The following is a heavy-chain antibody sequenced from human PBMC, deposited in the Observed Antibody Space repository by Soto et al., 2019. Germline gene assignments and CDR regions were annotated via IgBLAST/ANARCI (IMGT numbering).Heavy chain of an antibody. Sequence: ELQLVASGGGLVQPGGSLRLSCAASGFTVSNNYVRWVRQAPGKGLEWVSLIFRNGDRRYADSVKGRFTISRDSSSNTLYLQMNSLRVEDTAVYYCARDGTYNWVGGQGIHVTVSS. CDR2: IFRNGDR. J-gene: IGHJ4*02. D-gene: IGHD1-1*01. CDR3: ARDGTYNWV. CDR1: GFTVSNNY. V-gene: IGHV3-66*01.